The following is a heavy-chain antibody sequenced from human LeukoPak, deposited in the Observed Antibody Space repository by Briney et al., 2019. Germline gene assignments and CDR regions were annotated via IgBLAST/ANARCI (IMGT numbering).Heavy chain of an antibody. CDR2: ISASGHDT. J-gene: IGHJ4*02. V-gene: IGHV3-23*01. Sequence: PGGFLRLSYAASGFTFSYYAMSWLRQTPGKGLEWVSGISASGHDTYYADSVKGRFTISRDYSNNMGYLQMNSLRADDKAVYYFAKDRSRWEVIFYFDSWGQGTRVTVSS. CDR1: GFTFSYYA. D-gene: IGHD1-26*01. CDR3: AKDRSRWEVIFYFDS.